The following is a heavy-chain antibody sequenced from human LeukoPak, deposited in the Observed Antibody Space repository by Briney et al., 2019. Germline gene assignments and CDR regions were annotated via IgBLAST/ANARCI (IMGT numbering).Heavy chain of an antibody. CDR3: ARAQVDYNNGPGSQGYYSYGMDV. V-gene: IGHV1-3*01. D-gene: IGHD4-11*01. Sequence: ASVKVSCKASGYMFTKYALHWVRQAPGQRLEWMGWINAGTGNTKYSQKFQDRVTITRDTSASTAYMELSSLRSEDTAMYYCARAQVDYNNGPGSQGYYSYGMDVWGQGTTVTVSS. CDR1: GYMFTKYA. CDR2: INAGTGNT. J-gene: IGHJ6*02.